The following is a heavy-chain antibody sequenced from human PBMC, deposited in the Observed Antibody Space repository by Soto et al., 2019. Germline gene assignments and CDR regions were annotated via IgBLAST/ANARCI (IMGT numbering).Heavy chain of an antibody. CDR2: ISSSGSTI. J-gene: IGHJ4*02. CDR3: AASYCSSTSCQFDY. D-gene: IGHD2-2*01. V-gene: IGHV3-48*03. CDR1: GFTFISYE. Sequence: GSLRLSCAAAGFTFISYEMNWGLQAPGKGLEWVSYISSSGSTIYYADSVKGRFTISRDNAKNSLYLQMNSLRAEDTAVYYCAASYCSSTSCQFDYWGQGTLVTVSS.